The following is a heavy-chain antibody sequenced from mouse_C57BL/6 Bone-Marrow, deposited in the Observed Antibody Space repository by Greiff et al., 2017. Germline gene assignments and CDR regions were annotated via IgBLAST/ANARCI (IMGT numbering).Heavy chain of an antibody. D-gene: IGHD1-1*01. CDR2: IWRGGST. CDR1: GFSLTSSG. V-gene: IGHV2-5*01. CDR3: AKNEGYYGSSRYFDV. J-gene: IGHJ1*03. Sequence: QVQLKESGPGLVQPSQSLSITCTVSGFSLTSSGVHWVRQSPGKGLWWLGVIWRGGSTDSNAAFMSRLSLTKDNSKSQVFFKMNSLQADDTAIYYCAKNEGYYGSSRYFDVWGTGTTVTVSS.